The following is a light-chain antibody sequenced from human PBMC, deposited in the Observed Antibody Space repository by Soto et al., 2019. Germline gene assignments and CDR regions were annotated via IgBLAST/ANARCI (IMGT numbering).Light chain of an antibody. V-gene: IGKV3-15*01. J-gene: IGKJ3*01. CDR3: QHHKNWPPPT. CDR1: QTISSY. CDR2: GAS. Sequence: EVVMTQSPATLSVSPGERATLSCRASQTISSYLAWYQQKPGQAPRLLIYGASTRATGIPARFSGSGSGTEFTLTITSLQSEDFAVYYCQHHKNWPPPTFGPGTRVDIK.